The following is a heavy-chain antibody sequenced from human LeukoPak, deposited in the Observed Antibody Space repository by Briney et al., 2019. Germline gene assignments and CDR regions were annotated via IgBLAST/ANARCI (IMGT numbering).Heavy chain of an antibody. CDR2: ISSSSSYI. Sequence: KPGGSLRLSCAASGFTFSSYSMNWVRQAPGKGLEWVSSISSSSSYIYYADSVKGRFTISRDNAKNSLYLQMNSLRAEDTAVYYCAREGWDRGSLNDQTNFDYWGQGTLVTVSS. D-gene: IGHD1-26*01. J-gene: IGHJ4*02. CDR3: AREGWDRGSLNDQTNFDY. CDR1: GFTFSSYS. V-gene: IGHV3-21*01.